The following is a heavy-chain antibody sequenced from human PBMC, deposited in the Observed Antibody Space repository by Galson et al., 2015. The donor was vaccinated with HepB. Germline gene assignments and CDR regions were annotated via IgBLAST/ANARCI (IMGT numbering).Heavy chain of an antibody. J-gene: IGHJ4*02. CDR3: AKVRGIAETYDSFDA. Sequence: SLRLSCAASGFTFMNYSMSWVRQTPGKGLEWVSAISRSAGVTYYADSVKGRFTISRDNSRNTLYLQMSSLTPEDTAVYYCAKVRGIAETYDSFDARGQRTLVTASS. D-gene: IGHD3-22*01. CDR2: ISRSAGVT. V-gene: IGHV3-23*01. CDR1: GFTFMNYS.